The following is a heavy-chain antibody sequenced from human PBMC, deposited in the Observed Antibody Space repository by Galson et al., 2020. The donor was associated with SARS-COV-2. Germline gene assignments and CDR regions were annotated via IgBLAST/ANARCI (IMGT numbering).Heavy chain of an antibody. CDR2: IYYSGST. D-gene: IGHD2-2*01. CDR1: GGSISSGGYY. J-gene: IGHJ6*02. Sequence: ASETLSLTCTVSGGSISSGGYYWSWIRQHPGKGLEWIGYIYYSGSTYYNPSLKSRVTISVDTSKNQFSLKLSSVTAADTAVYYCARDLEVPAAKGHYYYGMDVWGQGTTVTVSS. V-gene: IGHV4-31*03. CDR3: ARDLEVPAAKGHYYYGMDV.